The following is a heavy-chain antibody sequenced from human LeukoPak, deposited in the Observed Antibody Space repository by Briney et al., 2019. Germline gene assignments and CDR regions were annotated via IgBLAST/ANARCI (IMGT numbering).Heavy chain of an antibody. J-gene: IGHJ4*02. CDR3: ARDLSIAAAGTFDY. V-gene: IGHV4-59*01. Sequence: SETLSLTCTVSGGSISSYYWSWIREPPGQGLEWIGYIYYSGSTNYNPSLKSRVTISVDTSTNQFSLKLSSVTAADTAVYYCARDLSIAAAGTFDYWGQGTLVTVSS. D-gene: IGHD6-13*01. CDR1: GGSISSYY. CDR2: IYYSGST.